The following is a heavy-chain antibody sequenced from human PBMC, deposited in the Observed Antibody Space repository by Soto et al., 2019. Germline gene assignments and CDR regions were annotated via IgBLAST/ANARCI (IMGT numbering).Heavy chain of an antibody. CDR2: IYYSGST. CDR3: ARGPDVVVAASYYYMDV. CDR1: GGSISSYY. Sequence: SETLSLTCTVSGGSISSYYWSWIRQPPGKGLEWIGYIYYSGSTNYNPSLKSRVTISVDTSKNQFSLKLSSVTAADTAVYYCARGPDVVVAASYYYMDVWGKGTTVTVSS. D-gene: IGHD2-15*01. V-gene: IGHV4-59*01. J-gene: IGHJ6*03.